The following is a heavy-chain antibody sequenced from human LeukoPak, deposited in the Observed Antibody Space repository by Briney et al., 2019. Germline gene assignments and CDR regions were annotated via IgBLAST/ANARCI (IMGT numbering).Heavy chain of an antibody. CDR3: ASTPQYYYGSGSYSGWFDP. CDR1: SGSLSDKY. CDR2: IYYSGST. J-gene: IGHJ5*02. Sequence: SETLSLTCGVYSGSLSDKYWSWIRQPPGKGLEWIGSIYYSGSTYYNPSLKSRVTISVDTSKNQFSLKLSSVTAADMAVYYCASTPQYYYGSGSYSGWFDPWGQGTLVTVSS. D-gene: IGHD3-10*01. V-gene: IGHV4-39*01.